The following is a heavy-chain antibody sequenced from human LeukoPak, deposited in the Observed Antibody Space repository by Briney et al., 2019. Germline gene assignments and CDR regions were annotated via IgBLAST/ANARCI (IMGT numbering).Heavy chain of an antibody. Sequence: SCKASGGTFSSYAMHWVRQAPGKGLEWVAVISYDGSNKYYADSVKGRFTISRDNSKNTLYLQMNSLRAEDTAVYYCARDQGSGWFFDYWGQGTLVTVSS. V-gene: IGHV3-30-3*01. CDR2: ISYDGSNK. D-gene: IGHD6-19*01. CDR1: GGTFSSYA. J-gene: IGHJ4*02. CDR3: ARDQGSGWFFDY.